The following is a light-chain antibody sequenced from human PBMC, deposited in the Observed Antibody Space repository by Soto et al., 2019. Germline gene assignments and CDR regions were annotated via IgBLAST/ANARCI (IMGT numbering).Light chain of an antibody. CDR1: QSVRSN. J-gene: IGKJ5*01. Sequence: EIVLTQSPXTLSVSPREGATLSFRASQSVRSNLAWYQQKPGQSPRLLIYGASTRATGIPARFSGSGSGTEFTLTISSLQSEDFAVYYCQQYNNWPPITFGQGTRLEIK. CDR3: QQYNNWPPIT. V-gene: IGKV3-15*01. CDR2: GAS.